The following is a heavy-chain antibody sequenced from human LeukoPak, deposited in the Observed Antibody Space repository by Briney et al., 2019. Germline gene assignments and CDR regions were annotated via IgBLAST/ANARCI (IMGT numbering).Heavy chain of an antibody. V-gene: IGHV1-18*01. J-gene: IGHJ5*02. Sequence: ASVKVSCKASGYTFTSYGINWVRQALGQGLEWMGWISAYNGNTNYAQKLQGRVTMTTDTSTSTAYMELRSLRSDDTAVYYCARDRFYRYCSGGSCHAQFDPWGQGTLVTVSS. CDR3: ARDRFYRYCSGGSCHAQFDP. CDR1: GYTFTSYG. CDR2: ISAYNGNT. D-gene: IGHD2-15*01.